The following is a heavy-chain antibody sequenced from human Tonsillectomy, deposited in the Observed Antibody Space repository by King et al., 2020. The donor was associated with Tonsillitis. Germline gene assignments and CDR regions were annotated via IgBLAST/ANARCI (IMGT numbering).Heavy chain of an antibody. J-gene: IGHJ4*02. CDR2: MYSSGTI. CDR1: GGSISSYDHY. Sequence: VQLQESGPGVVKPSETLSLTCTVSGGSISSYDHYWAWIRQPPGKGLEWIGYMYSSGTIFYNPSLKGRITISGGTSENRFSLKLSSVTAADTAVYFCARYVSGRFDYWGQGALVTVSS. CDR3: ARYVSGRFDY. D-gene: IGHD1-26*01. V-gene: IGHV4-39*01.